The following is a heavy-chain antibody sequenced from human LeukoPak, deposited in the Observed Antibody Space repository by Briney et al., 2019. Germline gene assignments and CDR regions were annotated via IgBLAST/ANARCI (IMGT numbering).Heavy chain of an antibody. CDR1: GGSISSSSYC. Sequence: SETLSLTCTVSGGSISSSSYCWGWIRQPPGKGLEWIGSVCYSGSTYYNPSLKSRVTISVDTSKNQFSLKLSSVTAADTAVYYCARQYSGDSRSPFYDYWGQGTLVTVSS. CDR2: VCYSGST. V-gene: IGHV4-39*01. CDR3: ARQYSGDSRSPFYDY. J-gene: IGHJ4*02. D-gene: IGHD2/OR15-2a*01.